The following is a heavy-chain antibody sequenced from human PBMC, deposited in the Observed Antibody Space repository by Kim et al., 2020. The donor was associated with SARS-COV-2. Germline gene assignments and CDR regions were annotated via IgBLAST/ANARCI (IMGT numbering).Heavy chain of an antibody. CDR3: AKDRGSFWSLDY. CDR2: VSHDGSQT. V-gene: IGHV3-30*18. J-gene: IGHJ4*02. Sequence: GGSLRLSCAASGFTFNNYGMHWVRQAPGKGLEWVAVVSHDGSQTHYVDSVKGRFTVSRDNSNDTLSLQMNSLRAEDTAMYYCAKDRGSFWSLDYWGLGTL. D-gene: IGHD6-19*01. CDR1: GFTFNNYG.